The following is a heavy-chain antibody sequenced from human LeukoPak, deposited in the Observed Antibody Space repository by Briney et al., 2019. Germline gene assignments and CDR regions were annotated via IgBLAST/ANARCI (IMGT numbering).Heavy chain of an antibody. CDR1: RFTFSHYG. J-gene: IGHJ4*02. V-gene: IGHV3-33*06. CDR2: IWNDGSSR. D-gene: IGHD4-11*01. Sequence: GGSLRLSCVASRFTFSHYGMHWVRQAPGKGLEWVAVIWNDGSSRYYADSVKGRFTISRDNSQNTVYLQMNSLRADDTAVYYCAKDAQRGFDYSNSLEYWGQGTLVTVSS. CDR3: AKDAQRGFDYSNSLEY.